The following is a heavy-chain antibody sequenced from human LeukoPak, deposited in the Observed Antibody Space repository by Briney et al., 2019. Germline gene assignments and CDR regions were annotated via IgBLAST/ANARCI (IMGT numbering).Heavy chain of an antibody. V-gene: IGHV3-49*04. CDR3: TRDLEYCSSTSCYTFDY. CDR2: IRSKAYGGTT. J-gene: IGHJ4*02. CDR1: GFTFGDYA. D-gene: IGHD2-2*01. Sequence: PGRSLRLSCTASGFTFGDYAMSWVRQAPGKGLEWVGFIRSKAYGGTTEYAASVKGRFTISRDYSKSIAYLQMNSLKTEDTAVYYCTRDLEYCSSTSCYTFDYWGQGTLVTVSS.